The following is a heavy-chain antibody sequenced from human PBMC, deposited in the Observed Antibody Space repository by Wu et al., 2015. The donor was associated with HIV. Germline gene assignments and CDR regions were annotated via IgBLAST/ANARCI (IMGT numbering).Heavy chain of an antibody. CDR1: GNTFNA. CDR2: IIPLFGTI. J-gene: IGHJ3*02. V-gene: IGHV1-69*05. Sequence: QVQLVQSGAEVKRPGSSVKISCKASGNTFNAINWVRQAPGQGLEWMGGIIPLFGTIEYAQIFQGRVTITTDESTSTAYMELKRLRSEDTAVYYCATRNDFSDSSGSKRVDVFDIWGQGTMVTVSS. D-gene: IGHD3-22*01. CDR3: ATRNDFSDSSGSKRVDVFDI.